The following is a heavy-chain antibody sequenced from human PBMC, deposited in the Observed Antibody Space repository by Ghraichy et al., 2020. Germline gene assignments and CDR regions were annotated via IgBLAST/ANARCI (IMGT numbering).Heavy chain of an antibody. CDR1: GGSFSGYY. J-gene: IGHJ4*02. CDR2: INHSGST. CDR3: ARGTGSYGYTGYQIKYYFDY. V-gene: IGHV4-34*01. D-gene: IGHD5-18*01. Sequence: LSLTCAVYGGSFSGYYWSWIRQPPGKGLEWIGEINHSGSTNYNPSLKSRVTISVDTSKNQFSLKLSSVTAADTAVYYCARGTGSYGYTGYQIKYYFDYWGQGTLVTVSS.